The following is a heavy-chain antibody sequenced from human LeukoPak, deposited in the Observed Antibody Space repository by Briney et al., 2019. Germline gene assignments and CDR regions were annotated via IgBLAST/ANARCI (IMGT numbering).Heavy chain of an antibody. V-gene: IGHV3-74*01. CDR3: AREDYGDYFDY. CDR2: VNSDGSAT. D-gene: IGHD4-17*01. J-gene: IGHJ4*02. Sequence: PGGSLRLSCAASGFTFINYWMHRVRQAPGKGLVWVSRVNSDGSATSYADSVKGRFTISRDNAKNTLYLQMHSLRAEDTAVYYCAREDYGDYFDYWGQGTLVTVSS. CDR1: GFTFINYW.